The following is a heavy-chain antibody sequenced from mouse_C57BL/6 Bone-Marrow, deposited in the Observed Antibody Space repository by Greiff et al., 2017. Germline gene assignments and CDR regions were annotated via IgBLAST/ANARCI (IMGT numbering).Heavy chain of an antibody. CDR1: GYTFTDYY. J-gene: IGHJ2*01. Sequence: EVQLQQSGPVLVKPGASVKMSCKASGYTFTDYYMNWVKQSHGKSLEWIGVINPYNGGTSYNQKFKGKATLTVDKSSSTAYMELNSLTSEDSAVYYCARKGKPPSFDYWGQGTTLTVSS. V-gene: IGHV1-19*01. CDR3: ARKGKPPSFDY. CDR2: INPYNGGT.